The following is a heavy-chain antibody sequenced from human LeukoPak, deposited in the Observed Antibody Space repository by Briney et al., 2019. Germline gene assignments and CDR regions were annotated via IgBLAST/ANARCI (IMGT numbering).Heavy chain of an antibody. V-gene: IGHV3-30-3*01. CDR2: ISYDGSNK. J-gene: IGHJ4*02. Sequence: GGSLRLSCAASGFTFSSYAMHWVRPAPGKGLEWVAVISYDGSNKYYADSVKGRFTISRDNSKNTLYLQMNSLRAEDTAVYYCAREGGRTYDYWGQGTLVTVSS. CDR1: GFTFSSYA. D-gene: IGHD2-8*01. CDR3: AREGGRTYDY.